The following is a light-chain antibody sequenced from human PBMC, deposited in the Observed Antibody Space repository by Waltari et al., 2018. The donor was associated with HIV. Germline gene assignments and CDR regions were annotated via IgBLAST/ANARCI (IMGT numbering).Light chain of an antibody. CDR3: QVWDSNSAF. CDR1: NLGSKS. J-gene: IGLJ1*01. V-gene: IGLV3-21*02. Sequence: SYDLTQPPSVSVPPGQTARLTCGGNNLGSKSVHWYQLRPGQAPVLVVYDGRDRPSGIPERFSGSNSGDTATLTVGWAEAGDEADYYCQVWDSNSAFFGSGTKVTVL. CDR2: DGR.